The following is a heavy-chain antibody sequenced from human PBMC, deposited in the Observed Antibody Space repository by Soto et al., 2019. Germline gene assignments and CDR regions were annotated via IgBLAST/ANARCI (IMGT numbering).Heavy chain of an antibody. Sequence: PSETLSLTCTVSGGSISSGDYYWSWIRQPPGKGLEWIGYIYYSGSTYYNPSLKSRDTISVDTSKNQFSLKLSSVTAADTAVYYCARLEIYYYYGMDVWGQGTTVPVSS. CDR1: GGSISSGDYY. V-gene: IGHV4-30-4*01. J-gene: IGHJ6*02. CDR3: ARLEIYYYYGMDV. CDR2: IYYSGST.